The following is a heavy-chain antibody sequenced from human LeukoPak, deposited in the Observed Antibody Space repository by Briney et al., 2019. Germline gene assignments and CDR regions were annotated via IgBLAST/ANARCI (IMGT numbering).Heavy chain of an antibody. D-gene: IGHD3-22*01. J-gene: IGHJ4*02. CDR1: GFTFSSYW. CDR2: TRSDGSST. V-gene: IGHV3-74*01. Sequence: SGGSLRLSCAASGFTFSSYWMHWVRQAPGKGLLWVSRTRSDGSSTSYADSVKGRFTISRDNAKNTLYLQMNGLRAEDTAVYYCARVGFSDSSGFPLDYWGQGTLVTVSS. CDR3: ARVGFSDSSGFPLDY.